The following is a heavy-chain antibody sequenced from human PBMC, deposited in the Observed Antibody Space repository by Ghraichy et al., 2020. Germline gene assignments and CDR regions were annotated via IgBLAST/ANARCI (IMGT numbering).Heavy chain of an antibody. J-gene: IGHJ4*02. V-gene: IGHV3-23*01. Sequence: GGSLRLSCAASGFTFSSYAMSWVRQAPGKGLEWVSAISGSGGSTYYADSVKGRFTISRDNSKNTLYLQMNSLRAEDTAVYYCALLYGGTNNDFWSGRFYFDYWGQGTLVTVSS. D-gene: IGHD3-3*01. CDR1: GFTFSSYA. CDR3: ALLYGGTNNDFWSGRFYFDY. CDR2: ISGSGGST.